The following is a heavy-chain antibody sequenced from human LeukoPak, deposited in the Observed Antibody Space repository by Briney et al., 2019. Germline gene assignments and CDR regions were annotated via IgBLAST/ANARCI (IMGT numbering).Heavy chain of an antibody. J-gene: IGHJ6*03. D-gene: IGHD3-22*01. Sequence: SETLSFTCTVSGGSTTSYDLIWIRQPPGKRLEWIGYIYNSGSTNYNPSLKSRVTMSADTSKNQFSLKLTSVTAADTAIYYCARGTSAVGVPFYYYYMDVWGKGTTVTVSS. CDR3: ARGTSAVGVPFYYYYMDV. CDR1: GGSTTSYD. CDR2: IYNSGST. V-gene: IGHV4-59*01.